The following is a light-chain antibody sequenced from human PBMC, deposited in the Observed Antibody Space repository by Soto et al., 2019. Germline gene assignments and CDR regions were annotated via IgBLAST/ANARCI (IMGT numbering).Light chain of an antibody. CDR3: SSYTSSSTLYV. V-gene: IGLV2-14*01. CDR1: SSDVGGYNY. Sequence: QSARTQPASESGSPGQSITISCTGTSSDVGGYNYVSWYQQHPGKAPKLMIYDVSNRPSGVSNRFSGSKSGNTASLTISGLQAEDEAYYYCSSYTSSSTLYVFGTGTKVTLL. CDR2: DVS. J-gene: IGLJ1*01.